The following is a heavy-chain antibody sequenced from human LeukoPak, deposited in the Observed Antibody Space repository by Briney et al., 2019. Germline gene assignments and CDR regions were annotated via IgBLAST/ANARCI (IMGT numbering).Heavy chain of an antibody. V-gene: IGHV3-23*01. D-gene: IGHD2-21*02. CDR2: ISNGNT. J-gene: IGHJ5*02. CDR1: GFPFSNHA. CDR3: VREAGYCASVCLKSNWFDP. Sequence: GGSLRLSCAASGFPFSNHAMNWVRQPPGKGLEWVSAISNGNTYYADSVRGRFTISRDDSKNMVYLQMNSLRVEDTARYYCVREAGYCASVCLKSNWFDPWGQGTLVTVSS.